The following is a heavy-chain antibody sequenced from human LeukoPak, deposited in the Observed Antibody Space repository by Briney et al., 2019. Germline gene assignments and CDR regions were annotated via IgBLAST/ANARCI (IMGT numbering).Heavy chain of an antibody. Sequence: SQTLSLTCTVPGGSISSGGYYWSWIRQHPGKGLEWIGYIYYSGSTYYNPSLKSRVTISVDTSKNQFSLKLSSVTAADTAVYYCARDGGSDSYGSYYFDYWGQGTLVTVSS. CDR3: ARDGGSDSYGSYYFDY. CDR2: IYYSGST. D-gene: IGHD5-18*01. J-gene: IGHJ4*02. CDR1: GGSISSGGYY. V-gene: IGHV4-31*03.